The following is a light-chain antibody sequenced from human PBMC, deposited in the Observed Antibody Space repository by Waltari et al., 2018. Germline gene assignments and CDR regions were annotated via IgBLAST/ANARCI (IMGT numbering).Light chain of an antibody. CDR2: GAS. CDR3: QHYVRLPAT. J-gene: IGKJ1*01. Sequence: EIVLTQSPGTLSVSPGERATPSCRASQSVSRTLAWYQQKPGQAHKLLIYGASLRATGIPDRFPGSASGTDFSLTISSLEPEDFAIYFCQHYVRLPATFGQGTKVEIK. CDR1: QSVSRT. V-gene: IGKV3-20*01.